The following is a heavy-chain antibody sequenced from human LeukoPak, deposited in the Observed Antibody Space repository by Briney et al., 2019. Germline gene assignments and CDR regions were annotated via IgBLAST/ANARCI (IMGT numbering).Heavy chain of an antibody. V-gene: IGHV4-59*01. J-gene: IGHJ3*02. CDR1: GGSISSYY. D-gene: IGHD3-16*01. Sequence: SETLSLTCTVSGGSISSYYWSWIRQPPGKGLEWIGYIYYSGSTNYNPSLKSRVTISVDTSKNQFSLKLSSVTAADTAVYYCAKQTDFWGSDAFDIWGQGTMVTVSS. CDR2: IYYSGST. CDR3: AKQTDFWGSDAFDI.